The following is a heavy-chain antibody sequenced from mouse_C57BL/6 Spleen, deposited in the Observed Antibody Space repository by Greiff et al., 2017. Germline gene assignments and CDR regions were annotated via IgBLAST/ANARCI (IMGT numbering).Heavy chain of an antibody. CDR1: GFSLTSYG. V-gene: IGHV2-5*01. Sequence: VKLQESGPGLVQPSQSLSITCTVSGFSLTSYGVHWVRQSPGKGLEWLGVIWRGGSTDYNAAFMSRLSITKDNSKSQVFFKMNSLQADDTAIYYCAKEGDGYAVFAYWGQGTLVTVSA. CDR3: AKEGDGYAVFAY. D-gene: IGHD2-2*01. J-gene: IGHJ3*01. CDR2: IWRGGST.